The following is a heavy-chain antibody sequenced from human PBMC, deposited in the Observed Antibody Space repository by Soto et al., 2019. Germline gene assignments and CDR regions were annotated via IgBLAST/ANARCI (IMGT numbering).Heavy chain of an antibody. CDR1: GGSIGTYY. J-gene: IGHJ4*01. V-gene: IGHV4-59*08. Sequence: NPSETLSLTCTVSGGSIGTYYWSWIRQPPGKGLEWIGYIYYRGNTDYNPSLKSRVTISLDTPKNQFSLKLSSVTAADTAVYYCECHPCYYFILIGYTTYSFDYFGHGILVTFYS. CDR3: ECHPCYYFILIGYTTYSFDY. D-gene: IGHD3-9*01. CDR2: IYYRGNT.